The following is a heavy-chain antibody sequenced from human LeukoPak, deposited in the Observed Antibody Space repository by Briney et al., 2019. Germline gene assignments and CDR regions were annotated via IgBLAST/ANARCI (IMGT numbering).Heavy chain of an antibody. CDR3: ARSHYYDSSGYYFGQYYFDY. J-gene: IGHJ4*02. D-gene: IGHD3-22*01. CDR2: INSAGSST. Sequence: GGSLRLSCGASGFTFRSYAMSWVRQAPGKGLVWVSRINSAGSSTSYADSVKGRFTISRDNAKNTLYLQMNSLRAEDTAVYYCARSHYYDSSGYYFGQYYFDYWGQGTLVTVSS. V-gene: IGHV3-74*01. CDR1: GFTFRSYA.